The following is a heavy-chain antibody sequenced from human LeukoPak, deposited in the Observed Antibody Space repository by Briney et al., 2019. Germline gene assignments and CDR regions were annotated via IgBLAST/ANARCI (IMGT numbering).Heavy chain of an antibody. J-gene: IGHJ1*01. CDR3: ARGKGHSSGPGDFQH. V-gene: IGHV3-7*01. CDR1: GFTFSIYW. D-gene: IGHD3-22*01. CDR2: IKQDGSEK. Sequence: GGSLRLSCAASGFTFSIYWMNWVRQAPGKGLEWVASIKQDGSEKYYVDSVKGRFTISRDNGKNSLFLQMNSLRAEDTSVYYCARGKGHSSGPGDFQHWGQGTLVTVSS.